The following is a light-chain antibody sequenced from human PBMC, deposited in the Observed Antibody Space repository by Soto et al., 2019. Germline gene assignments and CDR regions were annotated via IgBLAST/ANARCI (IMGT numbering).Light chain of an antibody. CDR1: TSDVGYFNY. CDR2: EVS. V-gene: IGLV2-14*01. J-gene: IGLJ3*02. Sequence: QSVLTQPASVSGSPGQSITISCTGTTSDVGYFNYVSWYQQHPGKAPKLMIYEVSSRPSGVSTRFSGSKSGNTASLTISGLQAEDEAAYYCSSYTSSNSWVFGGGTKLTVL. CDR3: SSYTSSNSWV.